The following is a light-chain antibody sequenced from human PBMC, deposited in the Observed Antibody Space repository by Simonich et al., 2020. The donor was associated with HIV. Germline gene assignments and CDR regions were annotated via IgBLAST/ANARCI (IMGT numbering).Light chain of an antibody. J-gene: IGKJ1*01. V-gene: IGKV3-20*01. CDR3: QQYGSSPET. CDR2: GAS. CDR1: QSVSSSY. Sequence: EIVMTQSPATLSVSPGERATLSCRASQSVSSSYFAWYQHKPGQAPRLLIYGASSRATGIPDRFSGSGSGTDFTLTISRLEPEDFAVYYCQQYGSSPETFGQGTKVEIK.